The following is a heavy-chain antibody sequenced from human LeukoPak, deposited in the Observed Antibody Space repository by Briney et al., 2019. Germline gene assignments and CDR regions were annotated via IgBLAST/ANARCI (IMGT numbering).Heavy chain of an antibody. D-gene: IGHD6-25*01. CDR3: ARGALLVRLRSDRKFDR. CDR2: INHSGST. Sequence: PSETLSLTCAVSGGSFSGYYWSWIRQPPGKGLEWIGEINHSGSTNYNPSLKSRGTISVDTSKNKFSLKLSSVTLADTAVYYCARGALLVRLRSDRKFDRWGQGTLVTVSS. CDR1: GGSFSGYY. J-gene: IGHJ5*02. V-gene: IGHV4-34*01.